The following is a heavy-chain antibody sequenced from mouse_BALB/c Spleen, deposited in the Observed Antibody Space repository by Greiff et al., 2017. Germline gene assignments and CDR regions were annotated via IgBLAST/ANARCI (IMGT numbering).Heavy chain of an antibody. J-gene: IGHJ4*01. CDR1: GFAFSSYD. V-gene: IGHV5-12-1*01. CDR3: ARHYLYYGYDYYAMDY. CDR2: ISSGGGST. D-gene: IGHD1-2*01. Sequence: DVMLVESVGGLVKPGGSLKLSCAASGFAFSSYDMSWVRQTPEKRLEWVAYISSGGGSTYYPDTVKGRFTISRDNAKNTLYLQMSSLKSEDTAMYYCARHYLYYGYDYYAMDYWGQGTSVTVSS.